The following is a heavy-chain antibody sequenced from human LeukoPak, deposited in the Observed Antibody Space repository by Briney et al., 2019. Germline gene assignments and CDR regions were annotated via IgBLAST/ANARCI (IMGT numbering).Heavy chain of an antibody. J-gene: IGHJ6*02. Sequence: PSETLSLTCTASGGSISSGGYYWSWIRQHPGKGLEWIGYIYYSGSTYYNPSLKSRVTISVDTSKNQFSLKLSSVTAADTAVYYCATSTYYYDSSGPPLYYYYGMDVWGQGTTVTVS. CDR3: ATSTYYYDSSGPPLYYYYGMDV. D-gene: IGHD3-22*01. CDR1: GGSISSGGYY. V-gene: IGHV4-31*03. CDR2: IYYSGST.